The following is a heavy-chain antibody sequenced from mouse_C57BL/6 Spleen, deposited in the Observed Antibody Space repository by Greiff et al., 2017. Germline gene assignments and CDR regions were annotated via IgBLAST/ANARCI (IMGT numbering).Heavy chain of an antibody. V-gene: IGHV1-54*01. D-gene: IGHD3-1*01. CDR3: ARLGLDWYFDV. CDR1: GYAFTNYL. Sequence: VQLQESGAELVRPGTSVKVSCKASGYAFTNYLIEWVKQRPGQGLEWIGVINPGSGGTNYNEKFKGKATLTAAKSSSTAYMQLSSLTSEDSAVXFCARLGLDWYFDVWGTGTTVTVSS. J-gene: IGHJ1*03. CDR2: INPGSGGT.